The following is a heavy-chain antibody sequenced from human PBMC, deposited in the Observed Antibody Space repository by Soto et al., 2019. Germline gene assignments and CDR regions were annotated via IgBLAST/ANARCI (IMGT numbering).Heavy chain of an antibody. CDR3: ARARVWGEAEY. V-gene: IGHV4-30-4*08. CDR1: GGSISSADYY. J-gene: IGHJ4*02. D-gene: IGHD3-10*01. Sequence: QVQLQESGPGLVKPSETLSLTCTVSGGSISSADYYWSWIRQPSGKGLEWIGYIYYTGRTYYIPSLKSRVTISIDTSKNRFSLSLNSVTAADTAVYYCARARVWGEAEYWGQGTLVIVFS. CDR2: IYYTGRT.